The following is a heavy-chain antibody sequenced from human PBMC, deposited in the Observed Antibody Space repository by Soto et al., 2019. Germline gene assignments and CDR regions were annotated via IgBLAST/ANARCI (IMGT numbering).Heavy chain of an antibody. V-gene: IGHV1-69*12. CDR3: ARDRNDILTGHDRLYYYYYGMDV. CDR1: GGTFSSYA. D-gene: IGHD3-9*01. CDR2: IIPIFGTA. Sequence: QVQLVQSGAEVKKPGSSVKVSCKASGGTFSSYAISWVRQAPGQGLEWMGGIIPIFGTANYAQKFQGRVTITADESTSTAYMELSSLRSEDTAVYYCARDRNDILTGHDRLYYYYYGMDVWGQGTTVTVSS. J-gene: IGHJ6*02.